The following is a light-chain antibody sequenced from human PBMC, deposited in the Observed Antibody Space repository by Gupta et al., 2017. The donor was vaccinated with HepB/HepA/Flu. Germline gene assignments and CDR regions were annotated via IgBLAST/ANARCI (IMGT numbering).Light chain of an antibody. Sequence: QSVLTQPSSASVPPRQSVTISCSGRSSNIGRNTVNWYPPLPAAAPKLLIYIYNQRPSGVPYRFSGSNSGPSASLAISGLQSEDEADYYCAAWDDSLNGWVFGGGTKLTV. J-gene: IGLJ3*02. CDR3: AAWDDSLNGWV. CDR1: SSNIGRNT. V-gene: IGLV1-44*01. CDR2: IYN.